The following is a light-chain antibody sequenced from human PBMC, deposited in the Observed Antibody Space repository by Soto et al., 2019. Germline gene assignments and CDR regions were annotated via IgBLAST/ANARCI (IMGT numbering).Light chain of an antibody. CDR1: QSVSSSY. CDR2: GAS. J-gene: IGKJ5*01. Sequence: EIVLTQSPGTLSLSPGERATLSCRASQSVSSSYLAWYQQKPGQAPRLLIYGASNRATGIPARFSGSGSGTDFTLSINNLEPEDFAVYYCQQRSNWPPITFGQGTRLE. V-gene: IGKV3D-20*02. CDR3: QQRSNWPPIT.